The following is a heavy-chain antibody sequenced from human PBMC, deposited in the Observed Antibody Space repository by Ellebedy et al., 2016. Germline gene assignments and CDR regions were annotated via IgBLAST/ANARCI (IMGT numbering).Heavy chain of an antibody. D-gene: IGHD1-26*01. CDR1: GFTFSDYY. Sequence: GESLKISCAASGFTFSDYYMTWIRQAPGKGLEWVSYISSSGSTTSYADSVKGRFTISRDNAKNSVSLQMNNLRAEDTAVYYCATERVEPRKPYYFDYWGQGTLVTVSS. CDR2: ISSSGSTT. CDR3: ATERVEPRKPYYFDY. J-gene: IGHJ4*02. V-gene: IGHV3-11*01.